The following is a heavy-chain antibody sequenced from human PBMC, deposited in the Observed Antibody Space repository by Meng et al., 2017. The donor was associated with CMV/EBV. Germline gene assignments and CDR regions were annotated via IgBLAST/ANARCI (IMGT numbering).Heavy chain of an antibody. Sequence: ASVKVSCKASGYTFTSYGISWVRQAPGQGLEWMGWISAYNGNTNYAQKLQGRVTMTTDTSTSTAYMELRSLRSDDTAVYYCARSTKYSSSWFFDYWSQGTLVTVSS. V-gene: IGHV1-18*01. D-gene: IGHD6-13*01. CDR1: GYTFTSYG. J-gene: IGHJ4*02. CDR3: ARSTKYSSSWFFDY. CDR2: ISAYNGNT.